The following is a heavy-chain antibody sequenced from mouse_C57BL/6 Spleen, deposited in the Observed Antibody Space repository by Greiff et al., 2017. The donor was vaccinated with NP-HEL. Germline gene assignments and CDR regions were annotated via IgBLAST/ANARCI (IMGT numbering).Heavy chain of an antibody. CDR2: ISSGGDYI. CDR3: TRPSTVVAPPYAMDY. Sequence: EVMLVESGEGLVKPGGSLKLSCAASGFTFSSYAMSWVRQTPEKRLEWVAYISSGGDYIYYADTVKGRFTISRDNARNTLYLQMSSLKSEDTAMYYCTRPSTVVAPPYAMDYWGQGTSVTVSS. J-gene: IGHJ4*01. CDR1: GFTFSSYA. D-gene: IGHD1-1*01. V-gene: IGHV5S21*01.